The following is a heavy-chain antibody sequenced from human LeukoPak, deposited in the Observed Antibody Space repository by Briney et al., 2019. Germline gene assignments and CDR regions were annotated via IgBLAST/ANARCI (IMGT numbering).Heavy chain of an antibody. CDR3: ARDPRPSYDSSDYYYPGDY. V-gene: IGHV1-46*01. Sequence: ASVKVSCXASGYTFTGYYMHWVRQAPGQGLVWMAIINPSGGSTNYAQKFQGRVTMTRDTSTSTVYMELSSLRSEDTAVYYCARDPRPSYDSSDYYYPGDYWGQGTLVTVSS. J-gene: IGHJ4*02. D-gene: IGHD3-22*01. CDR2: INPSGGST. CDR1: GYTFTGYY.